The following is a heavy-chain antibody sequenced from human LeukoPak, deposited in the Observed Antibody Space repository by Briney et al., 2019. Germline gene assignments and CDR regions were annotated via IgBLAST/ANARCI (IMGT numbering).Heavy chain of an antibody. D-gene: IGHD6-25*01. CDR3: ASVNSASADY. Sequence: PSETLSLTCTVSGGSVNSGTYYWSWIRQPPGKGLEYIGYIYYSGSTNYNPSLKSRVTISVDTSKNQFSLNLSSVTAADTAVYYCASVNSASADYWGQGTLVTVSS. CDR1: GGSVNSGTYY. V-gene: IGHV4-61*01. CDR2: IYYSGST. J-gene: IGHJ4*02.